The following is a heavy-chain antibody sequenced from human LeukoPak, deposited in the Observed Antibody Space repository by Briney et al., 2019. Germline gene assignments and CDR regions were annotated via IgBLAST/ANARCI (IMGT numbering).Heavy chain of an antibody. Sequence: GGSLRLSCAASGFTFSSYAMHWVRQAPGKGLEWVAVISYDGSNKYYADSVKGRFTISRDNSKNTLYLQMNSLRAEDTAVYYCARDDERLDAFDIWGQGTMVTVSS. D-gene: IGHD6-25*01. CDR2: ISYDGSNK. CDR1: GFTFSSYA. V-gene: IGHV3-30-3*01. J-gene: IGHJ3*02. CDR3: ARDDERLDAFDI.